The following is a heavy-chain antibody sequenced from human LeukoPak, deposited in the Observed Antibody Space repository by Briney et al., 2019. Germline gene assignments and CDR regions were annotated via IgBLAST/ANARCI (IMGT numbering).Heavy chain of an antibody. CDR2: IYSGGTT. D-gene: IGHD3-10*01. CDR3: AKSALLWFGELAY. V-gene: IGHV3-53*01. Sequence: PGGSLRLSCAASGFIVSSNYMSWVRQAPGKGLEWVSVIYSGGTTYYADSVKGRFTISRDNSKNTLYLQMNSLRAEDTAVYYCAKSALLWFGELAYWGQGTLVTVSS. J-gene: IGHJ4*02. CDR1: GFIVSSNY.